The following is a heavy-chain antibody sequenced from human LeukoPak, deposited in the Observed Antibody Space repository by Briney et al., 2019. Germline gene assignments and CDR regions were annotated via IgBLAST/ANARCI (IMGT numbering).Heavy chain of an antibody. CDR1: GFTFDDYA. Sequence: PGRSLRLSCAASGFTFDDYAMHWVRQAPGKGLEWVSGISWNSGSIGYADSVKGRFTISRDNAKNSLYLQMNSLRAEDTALYYCAKGQRNDVVNWFDPWGQGTLATVSS. CDR3: AKGQRNDVVNWFDP. V-gene: IGHV3-9*01. CDR2: ISWNSGSI. D-gene: IGHD1-1*01. J-gene: IGHJ5*02.